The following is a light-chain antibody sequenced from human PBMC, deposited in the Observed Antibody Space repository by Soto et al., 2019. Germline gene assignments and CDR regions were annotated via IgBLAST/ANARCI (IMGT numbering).Light chain of an antibody. V-gene: IGKV3-15*01. CDR2: GAS. CDR3: QQYNNWPAWT. J-gene: IGKJ1*01. CDR1: LIFSSN. Sequence: EIVMTQSPATLSVSPGERATLSCRAILIFSSNLAWYQQKPCQAPRLLIYGASTRATGFPARFSGSGSGTEFTLTFSSLQSEDFAVYYCQQYNNWPAWTFGQGTKV.